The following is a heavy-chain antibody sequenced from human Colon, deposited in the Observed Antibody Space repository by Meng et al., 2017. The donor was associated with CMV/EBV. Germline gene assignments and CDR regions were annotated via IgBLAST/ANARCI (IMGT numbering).Heavy chain of an antibody. CDR1: GASITSYS. CDR3: ARDSNLSGLAY. D-gene: IGHD3-10*01. V-gene: IGHV4-4*07. J-gene: IGHJ4*02. Sequence: QGRLLEPGPVLVKPSGTLSLTCTVSGASITSYSWTWIRQPAGKGLEWIGRVYISGNTNYNPSLKSRVTMSIATSKNQLSLNIRSVTAADTAVYYCARDSNLSGLAYWGQGTLVTVSS. CDR2: VYISGNT.